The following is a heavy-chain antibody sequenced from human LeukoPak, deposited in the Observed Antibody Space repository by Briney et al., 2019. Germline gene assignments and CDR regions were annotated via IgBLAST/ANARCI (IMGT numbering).Heavy chain of an antibody. CDR1: GSSFTNYW. D-gene: IGHD1-14*01. CDR2: IYPGDSHT. CDR3: ARHPYSESGLDNLCYRWFDP. Sequence: GESLKISCKGSGSSFTNYWIGWVRQLPGKGLEWMGIIYPGDSHTRYNPSFQGQVTISVDKSITTAYLQWSSLKASDTAMYYCARHPYSESGLDNLCYRWFDPWGQGTLVTVSS. J-gene: IGHJ5*02. V-gene: IGHV5-51*01.